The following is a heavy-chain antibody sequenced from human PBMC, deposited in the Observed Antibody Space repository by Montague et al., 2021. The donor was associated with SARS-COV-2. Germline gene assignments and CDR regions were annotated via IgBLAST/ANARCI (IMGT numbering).Heavy chain of an antibody. D-gene: IGHD3-3*01. J-gene: IGHJ6*02. CDR1: GGSISSSSYY. CDR3: ARQATCGIWIFEVVIDYGMDV. V-gene: IGHV4-39*01. CDR2: IYYSGST. Sequence: SETLSLTCTVSGGSISSSSYYWGWIRQPPGKGLEWIGSIYYSGSTYYNPSLKSRVTISVDTSKNQFSLKLSSVTAADTAVYYCARQATCGIWIFEVVIDYGMDVWGQGTTVTVSS.